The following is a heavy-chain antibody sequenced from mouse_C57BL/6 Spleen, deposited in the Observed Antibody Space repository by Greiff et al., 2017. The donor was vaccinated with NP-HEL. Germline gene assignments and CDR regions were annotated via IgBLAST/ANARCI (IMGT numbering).Heavy chain of an antibody. V-gene: IGHV3-2*02. CDR2: ISYSGSI. D-gene: IGHD1-2*01. CDR1: GYSITSDYA. CDR3: ARGDYYGYVGNYAMDY. J-gene: IGHJ4*01. Sequence: EVQLQESGPGLVKPSQSLSLTCTVTGYSITSDYAWNWIRQFPGNKLEWMGYISYSGSIRYNPSLNSRISITRDTSKNQFFLQLNSVTTEDTATYYCARGDYYGYVGNYAMDYWSQGTSVTVSS.